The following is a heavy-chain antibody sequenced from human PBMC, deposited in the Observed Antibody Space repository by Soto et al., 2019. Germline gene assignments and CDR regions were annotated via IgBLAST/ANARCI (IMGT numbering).Heavy chain of an antibody. V-gene: IGHV4-34*01. J-gene: IGHJ4*02. D-gene: IGHD2-15*01. CDR1: GGSFTGYY. Sequence: QVQLQQWGAGLLKPSETLSLTCAVNGGSFTGYYWSWVRQPPGKGLEWIGEIKDGGITNYSPSLTSXXTXSXXTSKRQLSLKVTSVTAADTAVYYCARGQEGVVATHWDQGSLVTVSS. CDR3: ARGQEGVVATH. CDR2: IKDGGIT.